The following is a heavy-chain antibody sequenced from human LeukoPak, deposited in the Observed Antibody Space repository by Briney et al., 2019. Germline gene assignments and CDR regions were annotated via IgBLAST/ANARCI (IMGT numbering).Heavy chain of an antibody. CDR1: GYTLTELS. CDR3: ATVVGATGNWFDP. CDR2: FDPEDGET. D-gene: IGHD1-26*01. V-gene: IGHV1-24*01. J-gene: IGHJ5*02. Sequence: ASVKVSCKVSGYTLTELSMHWVRQAPGKGLEWMGGFDPEDGETIYAQKFQGRVTMTEDTSTDTAYMELSSLRPEDTAVYYCATVVGATGNWFDPWGQGTLVTVSS.